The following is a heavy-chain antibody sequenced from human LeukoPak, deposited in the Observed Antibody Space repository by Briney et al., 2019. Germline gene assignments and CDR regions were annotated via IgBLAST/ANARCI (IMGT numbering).Heavy chain of an antibody. CDR3: ARDRLYRSSTSCYEDYYYMDV. CDR1: GFTFSSYG. D-gene: IGHD2-2*01. J-gene: IGHJ6*03. V-gene: IGHV3-30*02. CDR2: IRYDGSNK. Sequence: PGGSLRLSCAASGFTFSSYGMHWVRQAPGKGLEWVAFIRYDGSNKYYADSVKGRFTISRDNSKNTLYLQMNSLRAEDTAVYYCARDRLYRSSTSCYEDYYYMDVWGKGTTVTVSS.